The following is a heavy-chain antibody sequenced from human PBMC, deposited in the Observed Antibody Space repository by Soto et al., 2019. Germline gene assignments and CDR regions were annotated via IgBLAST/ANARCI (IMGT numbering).Heavy chain of an antibody. Sequence: SETLSLTCTVPGGSIRSYYWSWIRQPPGKGLEWIGYIYYSGSTNYNPSLKSRVTISVDTSKNQFSLKLSSVTAADTAVYYCARDRDYDFWSGKKGGMDVWGQGTTVT. V-gene: IGHV4-59*01. CDR3: ARDRDYDFWSGKKGGMDV. CDR1: GGSIRSYY. D-gene: IGHD3-3*01. J-gene: IGHJ6*02. CDR2: IYYSGST.